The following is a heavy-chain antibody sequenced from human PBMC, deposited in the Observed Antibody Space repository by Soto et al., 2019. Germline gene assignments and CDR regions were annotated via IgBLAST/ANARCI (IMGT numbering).Heavy chain of an antibody. D-gene: IGHD5-18*01. Sequence: SETLSLTCTVSGGSISSGGYYWSWIRQHPGKGLEWIGYINYSGSTYYNPSLRSRVTISVDTSKNQFSLKVSSVTAADTAAYYCAIRLGYSYGYPLDYWGQGTLVTVSS. J-gene: IGHJ4*02. V-gene: IGHV4-31*03. CDR2: INYSGST. CDR1: GGSISSGGYY. CDR3: AIRLGYSYGYPLDY.